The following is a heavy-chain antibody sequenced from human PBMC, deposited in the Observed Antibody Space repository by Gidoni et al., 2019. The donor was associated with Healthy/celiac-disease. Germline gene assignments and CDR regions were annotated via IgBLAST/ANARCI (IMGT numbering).Heavy chain of an antibody. Sequence: EVQLVESGGGLVQPGGSLRLSCAASGFTVSSNDMSWVRQAPGKGLEWVSVIYSGGSTYYADSVKGRFTISRDNSKNTLYLQMNSLRAEDTAVYYCARTPQWLAQRFWYFDLWGRGTLVTVSS. D-gene: IGHD6-19*01. CDR3: ARTPQWLAQRFWYFDL. V-gene: IGHV3-66*02. CDR1: GFTVSSND. J-gene: IGHJ2*01. CDR2: IYSGGST.